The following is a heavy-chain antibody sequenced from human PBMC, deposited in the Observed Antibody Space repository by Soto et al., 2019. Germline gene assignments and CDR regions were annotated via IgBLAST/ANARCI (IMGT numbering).Heavy chain of an antibody. D-gene: IGHD2-2*01. V-gene: IGHV1-69*13. CDR3: ARTEVPAAILLWLDR. Sequence: SVKVSCKASGGTFSSYAISWVRQAPGQGLEWMGGIIPIFGTANYAQKFQGRVTITADESTSTAYMELSSLRSEDTAVYYCARTEVPAAILLWLDRWGQGTLVTVSS. CDR1: GGTFSSYA. J-gene: IGHJ5*02. CDR2: IIPIFGTA.